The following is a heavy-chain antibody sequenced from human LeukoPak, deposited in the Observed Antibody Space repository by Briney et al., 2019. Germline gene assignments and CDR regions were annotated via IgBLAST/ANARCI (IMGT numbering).Heavy chain of an antibody. J-gene: IGHJ4*02. CDR1: GFTFSSYG. V-gene: IGHV3-30*03. Sequence: GGSLRLSCAASGFTFSSYGMHWVRQAPGKGLEWVAVISYDGSNKYYADSVKGRFTISRDNSKNTLYLQMNSLRAEDTAVYYCARDNGGNFMMVVGYFDYWGQGTLVTVSS. CDR2: ISYDGSNK. CDR3: ARDNGGNFMMVVGYFDY. D-gene: IGHD4-23*01.